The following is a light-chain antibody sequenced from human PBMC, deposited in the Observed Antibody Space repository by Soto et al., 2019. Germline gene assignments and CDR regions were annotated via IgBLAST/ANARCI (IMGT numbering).Light chain of an antibody. CDR1: QGLSDS. J-gene: IGKJ5*01. Sequence: DIQMTQSPSSVSASVGDRVTITCRATQGLSDSLAWYQQKPGKAPKLLISVTSRLQSGAPSRFSGSASGTDFTLTIDRLQPEDLAPYYCQQGHNWPLTFGQGTRLEIK. V-gene: IGKV1-12*01. CDR2: VTS. CDR3: QQGHNWPLT.